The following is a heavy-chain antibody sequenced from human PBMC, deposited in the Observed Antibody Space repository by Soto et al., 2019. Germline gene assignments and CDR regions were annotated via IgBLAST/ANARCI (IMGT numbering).Heavy chain of an antibody. V-gene: IGHV3-48*04. CDR2: ITFSGNTV. CDR1: RFTFSSNA. CDR3: ARVSWREKYGMDV. Sequence: GGSLRLSCAASRFTFSSNAMHWVRQAPGKGLEWISYITFSGNTVYYADSLKGRFTISRDNAKNSLYLQMNRLRAEDTAVYYCARVSWREKYGMDVWGQGTTVTVSS. J-gene: IGHJ6*02.